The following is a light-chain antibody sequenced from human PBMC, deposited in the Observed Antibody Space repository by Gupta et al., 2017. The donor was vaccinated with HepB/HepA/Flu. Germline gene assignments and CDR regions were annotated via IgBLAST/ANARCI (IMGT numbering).Light chain of an antibody. CDR2: DAS. J-gene: IGKJ1*01. CDR1: QSVNGY. CDR3: QQRSNGHLTWT. V-gene: IGKV3-11*01. Sequence: EIMSTKSPATLSLSPGERATLSCTASQSVNGYLAWYQQKPGQAPMLLIYDASSRVNGITPRFSGSGAATAVNITIISRVPEDFVIYYCQQRSNGHLTWTFGQGTKVEIK.